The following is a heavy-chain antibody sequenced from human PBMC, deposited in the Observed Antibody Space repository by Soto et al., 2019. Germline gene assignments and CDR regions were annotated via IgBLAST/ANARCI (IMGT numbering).Heavy chain of an antibody. V-gene: IGHV3-66*01. J-gene: IGHJ4*01. CDR1: GFTISSTND. CDR3: ARGSLY. CDR2: IYSGDNT. Sequence: GGSLRLSCVVSGFTISSTNDMSWVRQAPGKGLEWVSVIYSGDNTFYVDSVKGRFIISRDNSKNTVYRQMNSLRADDTAVYYCARGSLYWGQGTLVTVPQ.